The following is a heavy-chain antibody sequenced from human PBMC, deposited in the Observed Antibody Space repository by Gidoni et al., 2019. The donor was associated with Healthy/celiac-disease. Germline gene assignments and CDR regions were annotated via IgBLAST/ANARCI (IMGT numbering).Heavy chain of an antibody. CDR2: IYYSGST. D-gene: IGHD6-25*01. Sequence: QVQLQESGPGLVQPSQPLSLTCTVSGGSISSRGYYWSWIRQHPGKGLEWIGYIYYSGSTYYNPSLKSRVTIAVDTSKNQFSLKLSSVTAADTAVYYCARAPAADPSFYYYYYGMDVWGQGTTVTVSS. CDR3: ARAPAADPSFYYYYYGMDV. J-gene: IGHJ6*02. V-gene: IGHV4-31*03. CDR1: GGSISSRGYY.